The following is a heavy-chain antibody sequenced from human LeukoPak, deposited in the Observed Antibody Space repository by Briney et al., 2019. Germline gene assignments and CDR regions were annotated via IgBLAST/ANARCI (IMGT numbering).Heavy chain of an antibody. CDR2: TYNSGST. V-gene: IGHV4-59*01. Sequence: SETLSLTCTVSGGSISSYYWSWIRQPPGKGLEWLGYTYNSGSTLYNPSLKSRVTISVDTSRNEFSLRLTSVTAADAAVYYCVRDRELNYWGQGTLVTVSS. CDR3: VRDRELNY. CDR1: GGSISSYY. J-gene: IGHJ4*02. D-gene: IGHD3-10*01.